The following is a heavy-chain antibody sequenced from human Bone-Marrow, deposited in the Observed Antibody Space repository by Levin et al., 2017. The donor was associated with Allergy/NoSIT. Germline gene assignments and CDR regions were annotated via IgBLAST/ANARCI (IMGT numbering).Heavy chain of an antibody. V-gene: IGHV3-33*01. CDR2: IWYSGSRQ. CDR3: ARDIGYEATFYGLDV. Sequence: GGSPRLSCAASGFTFTSYGMHWVRQAPGKGLEWVAVIWYSGSRQYYGESVKGRFTISRDSSKNTLFLQMNNLTVEDTAVYFCARDIGYEATFYGLDVWGQGTTVTVSS. J-gene: IGHJ6*02. CDR1: GFTFTSYG. D-gene: IGHD5-12*01.